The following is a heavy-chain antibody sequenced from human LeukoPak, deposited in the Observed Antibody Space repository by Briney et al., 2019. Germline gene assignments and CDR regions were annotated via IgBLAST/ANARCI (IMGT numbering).Heavy chain of an antibody. CDR3: ARVGAYGSGSYLDY. J-gene: IGHJ4*02. CDR2: IYYSGST. Sequence: SETLSLTCTVSGGSISSYYWSWIRQPPGKGLEWIGYIYYSGSTNYNPSLKSRVTISVDTSKNQFSLKLSSVTAADTAVYYCARVGAYGSGSYLDYWGREPWSPSPQ. V-gene: IGHV4-59*01. D-gene: IGHD3-10*01. CDR1: GGSISSYY.